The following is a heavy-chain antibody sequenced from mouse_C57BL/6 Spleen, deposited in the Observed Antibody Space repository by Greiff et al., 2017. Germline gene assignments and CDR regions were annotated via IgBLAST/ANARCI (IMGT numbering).Heavy chain of an antibody. D-gene: IGHD1-2*01. Sequence: EVQLQQSGPELVKPGASVKISCKASGYTFTDYYMNWVKQSHGKSLEWIGDINPNNGGTSYNQKFKGKATLTVDKSSSTAYMELRSLTSEDSAVDYCARTASLPDYWGQGTTLTVSS. CDR2: INPNNGGT. CDR1: GYTFTDYY. J-gene: IGHJ2*01. CDR3: ARTASLPDY. V-gene: IGHV1-26*01.